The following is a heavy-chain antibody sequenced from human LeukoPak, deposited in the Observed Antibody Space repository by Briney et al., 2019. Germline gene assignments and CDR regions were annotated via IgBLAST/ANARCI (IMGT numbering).Heavy chain of an antibody. CDR2: ISGSGGST. CDR3: AEDPSGDYYGSGSYKHY. J-gene: IGHJ4*02. V-gene: IGHV3-23*01. CDR1: GFTFSSYA. D-gene: IGHD3-10*01. Sequence: GGSLRLSCAASGFTFSSYAMSWVRQAPGKGLEWVSAISGSGGSTYYADSVKGRFTISRDNSKNTLYLQMNSLRAEDTAVYYCAEDPSGDYYGSGSYKHYWGQGTLVTVSS.